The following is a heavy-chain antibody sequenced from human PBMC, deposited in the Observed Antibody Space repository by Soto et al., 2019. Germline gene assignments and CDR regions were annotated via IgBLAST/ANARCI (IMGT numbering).Heavy chain of an antibody. Sequence: GGSLKLSCAASGFTFSSYAMSWVRQAPGKGLEWVSAISGSGGSTYYADSVKGRFTISRDNSKNTLYLQMNSLRAEDTAVYYCARTLYSYGTDYWGQGTLVTVSS. J-gene: IGHJ4*02. CDR1: GFTFSSYA. D-gene: IGHD5-18*01. CDR2: ISGSGGST. V-gene: IGHV3-23*01. CDR3: ARTLYSYGTDY.